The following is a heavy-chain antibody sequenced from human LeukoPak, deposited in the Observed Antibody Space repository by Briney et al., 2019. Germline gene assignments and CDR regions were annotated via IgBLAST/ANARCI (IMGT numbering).Heavy chain of an antibody. CDR2: ISSSGGTT. D-gene: IGHD3-22*01. J-gene: IGHJ5*02. CDR3: AKGYSSARLDP. Sequence: GGSLRLSCAASGFTFSNYVMSWVRQAPGKGLEWVSGISSSGGTTYHADSVKGRFTISRDNSKNTLYLQMSSLRAEDTAVYYCAKGYSSARLDPWGQGTLVTVSS. V-gene: IGHV3-23*01. CDR1: GFTFSNYV.